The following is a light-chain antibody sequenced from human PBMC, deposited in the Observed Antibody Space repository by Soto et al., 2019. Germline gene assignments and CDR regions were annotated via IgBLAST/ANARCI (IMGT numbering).Light chain of an antibody. V-gene: IGKV3-15*01. J-gene: IGKJ4*01. CDR3: QPYNNWPLT. Sequence: APGTPSVPPGSRATPSFRASQGIGDTLAWYQHKPGQTPRLLIYDTSTRATGVPTRFSGSRSGAEFTLTINSLQSEDFAVYYCQPYNNWPLTFGGGTKVAIK. CDR2: DTS. CDR1: QGIGDT.